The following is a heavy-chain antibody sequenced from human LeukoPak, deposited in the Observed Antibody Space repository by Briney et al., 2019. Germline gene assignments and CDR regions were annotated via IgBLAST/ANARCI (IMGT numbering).Heavy chain of an antibody. V-gene: IGHV3-21*01. CDR3: AYGIAATANDAEYFQH. J-gene: IGHJ1*01. Sequence: GGSLRLSCAASGFTFSRYSMNWVRQAPGKGLEWVSSISISSTYIYYADSVKGRFTISRDNAKNSLYLQMNSLRAEDTAVYYCAYGIAATANDAEYFQHWGQGTLVTVSS. D-gene: IGHD6-13*01. CDR1: GFTFSRYS. CDR2: ISISSTYI.